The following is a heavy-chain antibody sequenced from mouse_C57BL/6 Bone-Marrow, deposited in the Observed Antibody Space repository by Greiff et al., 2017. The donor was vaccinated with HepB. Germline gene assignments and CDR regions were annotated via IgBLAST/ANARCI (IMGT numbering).Heavy chain of an antibody. J-gene: IGHJ2*01. CDR2: INPSSGYT. D-gene: IGHD2-2*01. CDR1: GYTFTSYT. CDR3: SRSTMVTTGPFDY. Sequence: QVQLQQSGAELARPGASVKMSCKASGYTFTSYTMHWVKQRPGQGLEWIGYINPSSGYTKYNQKFKDKATLTADKSSSTAYMQLSSLTSEDAAVYYCSRSTMVTTGPFDYWGQGTTLTVSS. V-gene: IGHV1-4*01.